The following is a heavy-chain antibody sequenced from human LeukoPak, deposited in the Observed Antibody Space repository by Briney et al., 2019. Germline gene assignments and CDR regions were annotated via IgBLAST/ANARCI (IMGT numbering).Heavy chain of an antibody. CDR1: GFTVSSNY. CDR3: AKDEYSSSWYDYYYYYYMDV. Sequence: GGSLRLSCAASGFTVSSNYMSWVRQAPGKGLEWVSGITWNSDTIAYADSVKGRFTISRDNAKNSLYLQMNSLRAEDTAVYYCAKDEYSSSWYDYYYYYYMDVWGKGTTVTISS. J-gene: IGHJ6*03. V-gene: IGHV3-20*04. CDR2: ITWNSDTI. D-gene: IGHD6-13*01.